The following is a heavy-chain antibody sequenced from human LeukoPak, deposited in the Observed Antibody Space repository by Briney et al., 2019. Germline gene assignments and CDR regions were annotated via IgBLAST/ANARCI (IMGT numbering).Heavy chain of an antibody. Sequence: ASVKVSCKASGYTFTSYAMNWVRQAPGQGLEWMGWISAYNGNTNYAQKLQGRVTMTTDTSTSTAYMELRSLRSDDTAVYYCAREWMITFGGVIVLTNWLDPWGQGTLVTVSS. CDR2: ISAYNGNT. CDR3: AREWMITFGGVIVLTNWLDP. D-gene: IGHD3-16*02. J-gene: IGHJ5*02. V-gene: IGHV1-18*01. CDR1: GYTFTSYA.